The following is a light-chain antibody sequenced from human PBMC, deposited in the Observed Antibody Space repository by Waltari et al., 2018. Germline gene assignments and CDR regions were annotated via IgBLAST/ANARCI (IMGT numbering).Light chain of an antibody. J-gene: IGLJ3*02. V-gene: IGLV4-69*01. CDR3: QTWGTDIRGV. CDR2: VNSDGSF. CDR1: RWPRNYA. Sequence: QLVLTQSPPAPAPLGASVKPTCTLSRWPRNYAIAWPPQQPEKGPRYLMKVNSDGSFMKGDGIPDRFSGSSSGAERYLTISSLQSEDEADYYCQTWGTDIRGVFGGGTKLTVL.